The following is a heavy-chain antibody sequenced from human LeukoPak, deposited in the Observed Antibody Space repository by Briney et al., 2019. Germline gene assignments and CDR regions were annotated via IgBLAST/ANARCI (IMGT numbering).Heavy chain of an antibody. J-gene: IGHJ6*02. CDR1: GYTFTSYG. V-gene: IGHV1-18*01. CDR2: ISAYNGNT. D-gene: IGHD2-2*02. Sequence: GAAVKVSCKASGYTFTSYGISWVRQAPGQGLEWMGWISAYNGNTNYAQKLQGRATMTTDTSTSTAYMELRSLRSDDTAVYYCARSGLLGYCSSTSCYTNQRYYYYGMDVWGQGTTVTVSS. CDR3: ARSGLLGYCSSTSCYTNQRYYYYGMDV.